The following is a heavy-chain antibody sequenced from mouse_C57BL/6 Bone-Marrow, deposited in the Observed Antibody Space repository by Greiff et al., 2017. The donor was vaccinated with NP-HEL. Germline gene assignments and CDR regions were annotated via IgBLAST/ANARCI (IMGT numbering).Heavy chain of an antibody. V-gene: IGHV5-4*03. CDR2: ISDGGSYT. CDR1: GFTFSSYA. Sequence: EVKLMESGGGLVKPGGSLKLSCAASGFTFSSYAMFWVRQTPEKRLEWVATISDGGSYTYYPDNVKGRFTISRDNAKNNLYLQMSHLKSEDTAMYYCARSYGNYDYYAMDYWGQGTSVTVSS. CDR3: ARSYGNYDYYAMDY. J-gene: IGHJ4*01. D-gene: IGHD2-1*01.